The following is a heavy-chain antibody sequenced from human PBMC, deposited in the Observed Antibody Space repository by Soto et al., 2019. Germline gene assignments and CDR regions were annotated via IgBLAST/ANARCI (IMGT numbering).Heavy chain of an antibody. Sequence: ESGGGPVKPGGSLRLSCAASGFTFSSYSMNWVRQAPGKGLEWVSSISTSNSYIYYADSVKGRFTVSRDNAKNSLYLQIDSLRDEDTAVYYCARGSIVTTSLTPFDYWGQGTLVIVSA. CDR1: GFTFSSYS. V-gene: IGHV3-21*01. CDR3: ARGSIVTTSLTPFDY. CDR2: ISTSNSYI. J-gene: IGHJ4*02. D-gene: IGHD5-12*01.